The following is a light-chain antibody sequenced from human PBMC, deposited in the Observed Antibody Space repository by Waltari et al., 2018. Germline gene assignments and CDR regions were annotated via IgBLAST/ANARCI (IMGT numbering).Light chain of an antibody. CDR2: DVS. CDR3: SSYTSSSTVV. CDR1: RSDVRRSNY. Sequence: QSALTQPASVSGSPGQSITISCPGTRSDVRRSNYASCYQQHPGKAPTLMIYDVSNRPSGVSNRFSGSKSGNTASLTISGLQAEDEADYYCSSYTSSSTVVFGGGTKLTVL. J-gene: IGLJ2*01. V-gene: IGLV2-14*03.